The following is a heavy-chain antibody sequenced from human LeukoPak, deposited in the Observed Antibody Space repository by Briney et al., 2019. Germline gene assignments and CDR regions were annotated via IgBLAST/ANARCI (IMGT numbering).Heavy chain of an antibody. CDR3: ARDRYLYSSSFDNWFDP. Sequence: PSETLSLTCTVSGGSISSSSYYWSWIRQPPGKGLEWNGYIYYSGSTNYNPSLKSRVTISVDTSKNQFSLKLSSVTAADTAVYYCARDRYLYSSSFDNWFDPWGQGTLVTVSS. CDR2: IYYSGST. J-gene: IGHJ5*02. V-gene: IGHV4-61*01. CDR1: GGSISSSSYY. D-gene: IGHD6-13*01.